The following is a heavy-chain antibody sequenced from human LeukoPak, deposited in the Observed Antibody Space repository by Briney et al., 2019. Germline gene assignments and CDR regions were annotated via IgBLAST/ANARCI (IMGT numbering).Heavy chain of an antibody. Sequence: GGSLRLSCAASGFTFDDYAMHWVRQAPGKGLEWVSLISGDGGSTYYADSVKGRFTISRDNSKNSLYLQMNSLRTEDTALYYCAKDKGTAMVAWAASVGTDVWGQGTTVTVSS. CDR1: GFTFDDYA. V-gene: IGHV3-43*02. D-gene: IGHD5-18*01. CDR2: ISGDGGST. J-gene: IGHJ6*02. CDR3: AKDKGTAMVAWAASVGTDV.